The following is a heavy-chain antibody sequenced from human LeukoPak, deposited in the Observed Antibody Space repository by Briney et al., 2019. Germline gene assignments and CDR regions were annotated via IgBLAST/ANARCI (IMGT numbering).Heavy chain of an antibody. D-gene: IGHD5-12*01. CDR3: AKETRGYSGYDY. V-gene: IGHV3-33*03. CDR1: GFTFSSYG. CDR2: IWYDGSNK. J-gene: IGHJ4*02. Sequence: QPGRSLRLSCAASGFTFSSYGMHWVRQAPGKGLEWVAVIWYDGSNKYYADSVKGRFTISRDNAKNSLYLQMNSLRAEDTALYYCAKETRGYSGYDYWGQGTLVTVSS.